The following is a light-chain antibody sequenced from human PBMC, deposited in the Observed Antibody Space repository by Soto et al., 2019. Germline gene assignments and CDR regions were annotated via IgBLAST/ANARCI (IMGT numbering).Light chain of an antibody. CDR3: SSYASSNTVI. CDR1: SSDIGAYKY. J-gene: IGLJ2*01. V-gene: IGLV2-14*03. Sequence: QSALTQPASVSGSLGQSITISCTGSSSDIGAYKYVSWYQHHPGKVPKLMIFDVSYRSSGVSTRFSGSKSGNTASLSISGLQAEDEADYYCSSYASSNTVIIGGGTKLTVL. CDR2: DVS.